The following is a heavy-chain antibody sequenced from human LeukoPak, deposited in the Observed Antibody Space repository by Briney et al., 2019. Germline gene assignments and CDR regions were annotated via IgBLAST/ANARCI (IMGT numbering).Heavy chain of an antibody. Sequence: ASVKVSCKASGYTFTSYGISWVRQAPGQGLEWMGWISAYNGNTNYAQKLQGRVTMTTDTSTSTAYMELSSLRSEDTAVYYCARESGGAAHRGYYYYYMDVWGKGTTVTVSS. CDR1: GYTFTSYG. J-gene: IGHJ6*03. V-gene: IGHV1-18*01. CDR2: ISAYNGNT. D-gene: IGHD6-6*01. CDR3: ARESGGAAHRGYYYYYMDV.